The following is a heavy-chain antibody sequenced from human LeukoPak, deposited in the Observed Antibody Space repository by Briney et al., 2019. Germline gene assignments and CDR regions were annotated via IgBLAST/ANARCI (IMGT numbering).Heavy chain of an antibody. D-gene: IGHD4-23*01. V-gene: IGHV4-34*01. Sequence: SETLSLTCAVYGGSFSGYYWSWIRQPPGKGLEWIGEINHSGSTNYNPSLKSRVTISVDKSKNQFSLKLSSVTAADTAVYYCARSLTTVVTLVDWFDPWGQGTLVTVSS. J-gene: IGHJ5*02. CDR3: ARSLTTVVTLVDWFDP. CDR2: INHSGST. CDR1: GGSFSGYY.